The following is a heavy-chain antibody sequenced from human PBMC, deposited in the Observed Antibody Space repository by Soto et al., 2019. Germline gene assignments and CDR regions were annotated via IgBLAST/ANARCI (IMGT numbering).Heavy chain of an antibody. Sequence: QVQLVESGGGVVQPGRSLRLSCAASGFTFSSYAMHWVRQAPGKGLEWVAVISYDGSNKYYADSVKGRFTISRDNSKNTLYLQMNSLRAEDTAVYYCAIGEWLVRWGQRTLVTVSS. V-gene: IGHV3-30-3*01. J-gene: IGHJ4*02. CDR3: AIGEWLVR. CDR1: GFTFSSYA. CDR2: ISYDGSNK. D-gene: IGHD6-19*01.